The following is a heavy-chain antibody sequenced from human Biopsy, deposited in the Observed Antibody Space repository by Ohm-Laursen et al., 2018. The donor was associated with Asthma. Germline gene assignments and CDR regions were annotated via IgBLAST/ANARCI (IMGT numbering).Heavy chain of an antibody. CDR2: ISPIFGSS. Sequence: SSVKVSCKASGGMFGNYAISWVRQAPGLGLEWMGGISPIFGSSNYAQRFQGRVTITADIFTRTVYMELSGLRSEDTAVYYCARSYDTDSYPVLVLDYWGQGTLVTVSS. J-gene: IGHJ4*02. CDR3: ARSYDTDSYPVLVLDY. D-gene: IGHD3-22*01. V-gene: IGHV1-69*06. CDR1: GGMFGNYA.